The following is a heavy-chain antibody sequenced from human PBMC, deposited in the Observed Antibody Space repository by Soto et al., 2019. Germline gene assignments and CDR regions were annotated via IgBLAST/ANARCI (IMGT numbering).Heavy chain of an antibody. D-gene: IGHD2-15*01. CDR1: GYTFTSYG. V-gene: IGHV1-18*04. Sequence: GASVKVSCKASGYTFTSYGISWVRQAPGQGLEWMGWISAYNGNTNYAQKLQGRVTMTTDTSTSTAYMELRSLRSDDTAVYYCARDPAVVAAVDAFDIWGQGTMVTVSS. CDR2: ISAYNGNT. J-gene: IGHJ3*02. CDR3: ARDPAVVAAVDAFDI.